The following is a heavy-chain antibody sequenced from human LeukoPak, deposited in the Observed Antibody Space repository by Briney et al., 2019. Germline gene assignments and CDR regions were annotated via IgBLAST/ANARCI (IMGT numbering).Heavy chain of an antibody. CDR2: INGGGGST. CDR1: GFTFSAYA. V-gene: IGHV3-23*01. Sequence: PGGSLRLSCAASGFTFSAYAMNWVRQAPGKGLEWVSGINGGGGSTFYGDSVKGRFTISRDNSKNTLYLQMNSLRAEDTAVYYCAKGRGWYNPLVFWGQGTLVTVSS. J-gene: IGHJ4*02. CDR3: AKGRGWYNPLVF. D-gene: IGHD6-19*01.